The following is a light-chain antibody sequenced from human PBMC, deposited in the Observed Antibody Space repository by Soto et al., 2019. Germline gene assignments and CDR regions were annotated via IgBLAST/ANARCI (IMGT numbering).Light chain of an antibody. J-gene: IGKJ4*01. CDR1: QSVSRN. Sequence: EIVMTQSPATLSVSPGERATLSCRASQSVSRNLAWYQQKPGQTPKLLIYVASTRATGIPARFSDSGSGTEFTLTIRSLQSEDFAVYYCQQYNVWPLTFGGGNQVEFK. CDR3: QQYNVWPLT. V-gene: IGKV3-15*01. CDR2: VAS.